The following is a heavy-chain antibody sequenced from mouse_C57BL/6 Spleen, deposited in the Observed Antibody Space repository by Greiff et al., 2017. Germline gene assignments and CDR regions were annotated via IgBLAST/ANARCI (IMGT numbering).Heavy chain of an antibody. J-gene: IGHJ4*01. D-gene: IGHD2-5*01. CDR3: AKKGSNYEAMDY. V-gene: IGHV2-5*01. CDR1: GFSLTSYG. Sequence: QVQLQQSGPGLVQPSQSLSITCTVSGFSLTSYGVHWVRQSPGKGLEWLGVIWRGGSTDYNAAFMSRLSITKDNSKSQVFFKMNSLQADDNAIYYCAKKGSNYEAMDYWGQGTSVTVSS. CDR2: IWRGGST.